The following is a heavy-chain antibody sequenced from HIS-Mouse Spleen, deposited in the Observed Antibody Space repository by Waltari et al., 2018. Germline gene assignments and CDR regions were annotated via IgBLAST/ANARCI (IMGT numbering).Heavy chain of an antibody. CDR2: ISGSGGST. Sequence: EVQLLESGGGLVQPGGSLILSCAASGFTLRSYAMGWVRQAPGKGLEWVSAISGSGGSTYYADSVKGRFTISRDNSKNTLYLQMNSLRAEDTAVYYCAKGYDAFDIWGQGTMVTVSS. CDR1: GFTLRSYA. J-gene: IGHJ3*02. V-gene: IGHV3-23*01. CDR3: AKGYDAFDI.